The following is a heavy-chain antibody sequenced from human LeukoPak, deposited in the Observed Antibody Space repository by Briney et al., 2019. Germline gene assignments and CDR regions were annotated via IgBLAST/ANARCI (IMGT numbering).Heavy chain of an antibody. CDR3: ARGHDFWSGSGGLQYNWFDP. CDR1: GGTFSSYA. D-gene: IGHD3-3*01. CDR2: IIPIFGTA. V-gene: IGHV1-69*13. Sequence: SVKVPCKASGGTFSSYAISWVRQAPGQGLEWMGGIIPIFGTANYAQKFQGRVTITADESTSTAYMELSSLRSEDTAVYYCARGHDFWSGSGGLQYNWFDPWGQGTLVTVSS. J-gene: IGHJ5*02.